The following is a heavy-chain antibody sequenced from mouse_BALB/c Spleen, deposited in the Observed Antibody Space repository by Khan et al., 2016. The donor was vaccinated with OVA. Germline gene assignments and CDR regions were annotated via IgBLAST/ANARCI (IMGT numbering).Heavy chain of an antibody. CDR2: ISSGGDYT. CDR1: GFTFSSYS. D-gene: IGHD4-1*01. CDR3: ADHLTGSFAY. V-gene: IGHV5-6*01. Sequence: VQLKESGGDLVKPGGSLKLSCAASGFTFSSYSMSWVRQTPDKRLEWVASISSGGDYTYYPDSVKGRFTISRDNAKNTLYLQMGYLKSEDTAMYYCADHLTGSFAYWGQGTLVTVSA. J-gene: IGHJ3*01.